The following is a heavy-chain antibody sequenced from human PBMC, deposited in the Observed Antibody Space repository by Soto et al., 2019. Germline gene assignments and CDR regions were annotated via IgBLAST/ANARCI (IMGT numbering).Heavy chain of an antibody. CDR3: ANRARSFVSCCYFDH. J-gene: IGHJ4*01. V-gene: IGHV3-23*01. CDR2: ISGNDGSS. Sequence: WWSLRLSCSASVFFLRTNYISWFRQTPGKGLEWVCRISGNDGSSSYIDSVNVRFTITRDNSATTHYLHMNSLRHEATAVYYFANRARSFVSCCYFDHWGHGTLVTVSS. D-gene: IGHD6-6*01. CDR1: VFFLRTNY.